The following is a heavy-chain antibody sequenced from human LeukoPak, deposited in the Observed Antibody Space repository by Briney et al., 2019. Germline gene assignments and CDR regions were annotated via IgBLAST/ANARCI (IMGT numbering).Heavy chain of an antibody. J-gene: IGHJ4*02. CDR3: AAFRYCSGGSCYHADN. Sequence: GEPLKISGKGSGYRFTIYWISGVGQMPGKGLEWMGRIDPSDSYTNYSPSFQGHVTISADKSISTAYLQWSSLKASDTAMYYCAAFRYCSGGSCYHADNWGQGTLVTVSS. V-gene: IGHV5-10-1*01. D-gene: IGHD2-15*01. CDR2: IDPSDSYT. CDR1: GYRFTIYW.